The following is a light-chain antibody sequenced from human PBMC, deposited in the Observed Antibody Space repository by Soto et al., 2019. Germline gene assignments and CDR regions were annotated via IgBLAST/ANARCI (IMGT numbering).Light chain of an antibody. Sequence: QSALTQPPSASGSPGQSVTISCTGTSSDVGAYKYVSWYQQYPGKAPKLMIYEVSKRPSGVPDRFSGSKSVNTASLTVSGLQAYDEADYYCTSYVGSDIWVFGGGTKVTVL. CDR1: SSDVGAYKY. V-gene: IGLV2-8*01. CDR3: TSYVGSDIWV. J-gene: IGLJ3*02. CDR2: EVS.